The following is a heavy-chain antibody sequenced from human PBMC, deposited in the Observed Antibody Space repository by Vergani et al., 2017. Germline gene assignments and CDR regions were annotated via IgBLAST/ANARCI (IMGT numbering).Heavy chain of an antibody. Sequence: VQLLESGGGLVQPGGSLRLSCAASGFTFSDYYMSWIRQAPGKGLEWVSYISSSGSTIYYADSVKGRFTISRDNDKNSLYLQMNSLRAEDTAVYYCAREDVDGWPHDAFDIWGQGTMVTVSS. D-gene: IGHD5-24*01. CDR1: GFTFSDYY. CDR3: AREDVDGWPHDAFDI. J-gene: IGHJ3*02. V-gene: IGHV3-11*01. CDR2: ISSSGSTI.